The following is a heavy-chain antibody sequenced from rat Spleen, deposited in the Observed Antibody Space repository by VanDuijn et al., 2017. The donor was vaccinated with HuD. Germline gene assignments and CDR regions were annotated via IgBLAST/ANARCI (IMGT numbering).Heavy chain of an antibody. D-gene: IGHD1-4*01. V-gene: IGHV5-7*01. CDR2: ISYDGSST. CDR1: GFTFSSFP. CDR3: ASHGARVSRFAY. J-gene: IGHJ3*01. Sequence: EVRLVESGGGLVQPGRSLKLSCAASGFTFSSFPMAWVRQAPTKGLEWVATISYDGSSTYYRDSVKGRFTISRDTAKSTLCLQMDSLRSEDTATYFCASHGARVSRFAYWGQGTLVTVSS.